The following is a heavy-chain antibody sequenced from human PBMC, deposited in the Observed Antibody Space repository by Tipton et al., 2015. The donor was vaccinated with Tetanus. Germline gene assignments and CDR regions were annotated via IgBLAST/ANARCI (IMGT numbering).Heavy chain of an antibody. Sequence: TLSLTCTVSGGSVRSGSYYWNWIRQSPGKGLEWLGDISYSGNTNSNYSLKSRITISQDTSKNQFSLKLTSVTAADTAVYYCARANYDFPKKGPFDSWGQGTQVIVSS. CDR2: ISYSGNT. CDR3: ARANYDFPKKGPFDS. V-gene: IGHV4-61*01. D-gene: IGHD3-3*01. CDR1: GGSVRSGSYY. J-gene: IGHJ4*02.